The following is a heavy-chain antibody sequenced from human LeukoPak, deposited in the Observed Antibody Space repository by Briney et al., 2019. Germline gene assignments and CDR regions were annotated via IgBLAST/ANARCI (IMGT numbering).Heavy chain of an antibody. D-gene: IGHD4-23*01. V-gene: IGHV3-53*01. J-gene: IGHJ6*02. Sequence: GGSLRLSCAASGFTVSSNYMSWVRQAPGKGLEWVSVIYSGGSTYYADSVKGRFTISRDNSKNTLYLQMNSLRAEDTAVYYCAHGNSVKLHYYGMDVWGQGTTVTVSS. CDR1: GFTVSSNY. CDR2: IYSGGST. CDR3: AHGNSVKLHYYGMDV.